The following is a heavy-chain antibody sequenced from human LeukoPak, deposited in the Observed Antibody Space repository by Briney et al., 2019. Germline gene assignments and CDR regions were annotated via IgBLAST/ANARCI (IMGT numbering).Heavy chain of an antibody. Sequence: GGSLRLSCAASGFTFSSYAMSWVRQVPGKGLEWVSAISGSGGSTYYADSVKGRFTISRDNSKNTLYLQMNSLRAEDTAVYYCAKAVGRYCSGGSCYMDWWGQGTLVTVSS. CDR2: ISGSGGST. D-gene: IGHD2-15*01. J-gene: IGHJ4*02. CDR1: GFTFSSYA. CDR3: AKAVGRYCSGGSCYMDW. V-gene: IGHV3-23*01.